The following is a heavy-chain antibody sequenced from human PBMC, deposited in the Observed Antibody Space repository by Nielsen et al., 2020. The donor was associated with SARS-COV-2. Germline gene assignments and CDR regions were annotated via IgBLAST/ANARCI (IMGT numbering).Heavy chain of an antibody. Sequence: SVKVSCKASGGTLSSYAISWVRQAPGQGLEWMGGIIPIFGTANYAQKFQGRVTITADESTSTAYMELSSLRSEDTAVYYCAREDIVVVPAAGGNAFDIWGQGTMVTVSS. CDR1: GGTLSSYA. J-gene: IGHJ3*02. D-gene: IGHD2-2*01. V-gene: IGHV1-69*13. CDR3: AREDIVVVPAAGGNAFDI. CDR2: IIPIFGTA.